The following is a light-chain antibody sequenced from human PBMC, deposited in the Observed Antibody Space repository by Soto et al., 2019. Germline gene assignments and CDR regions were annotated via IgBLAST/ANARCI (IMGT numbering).Light chain of an antibody. J-gene: IGKJ2*01. CDR3: QQRSKWYT. CDR2: EAS. V-gene: IGKV3-11*01. Sequence: EIVLTQSPATLSLSPGERATLSCRASQSVSSYLAWYQQKPGQAPRLLIYEASNRATGIPARFSGSGSGTYFTLTISSLEPEDFAVYYCQQRSKWYTFGQGTKLDIK. CDR1: QSVSSY.